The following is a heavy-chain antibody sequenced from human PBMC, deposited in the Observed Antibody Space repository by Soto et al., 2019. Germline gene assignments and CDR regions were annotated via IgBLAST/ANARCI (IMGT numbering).Heavy chain of an antibody. Sequence: SVKVSCKASGGTFSSYAISWVRQAPGQGLEWMGGIIPIFGTANYAQKFQGRVTITADESTSTAYMELSSLRSEDTAVYYCARGEYSGSYYNWFDPWGQGTLVTVSS. J-gene: IGHJ5*02. CDR1: GGTFSSYA. V-gene: IGHV1-69*13. CDR2: IIPIFGTA. D-gene: IGHD1-26*01. CDR3: ARGEYSGSYYNWFDP.